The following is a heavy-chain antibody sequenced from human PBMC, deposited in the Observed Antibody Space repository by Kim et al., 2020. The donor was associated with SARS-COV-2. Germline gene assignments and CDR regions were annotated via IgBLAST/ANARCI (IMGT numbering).Heavy chain of an antibody. CDR2: IYFSGTT. J-gene: IGHJ6*02. CDR1: GGSISTYY. D-gene: IGHD2-2*01. Sequence: SETLSLTCTVSGGSISTYYWGWIRQPPGKGLEWIGYIYFSGTTNYNPSLKSRVTISLDTSKNQFSLKLSSVIAADTAVYYCARGVVVRGISYYSMDVWGHGTTVTVSS. V-gene: IGHV4-59*13. CDR3: ARGVVVRGISYYSMDV.